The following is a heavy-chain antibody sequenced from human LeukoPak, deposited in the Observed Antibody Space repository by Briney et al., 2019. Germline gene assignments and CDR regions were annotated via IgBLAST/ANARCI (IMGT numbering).Heavy chain of an antibody. Sequence: GAYLRLSWAASGFTFITYYMSWVRQAPGKGLEWVANIKQDGSEKHYVDSVKGRFTISRDNAKNSLYLQMNSLTVEDTAVYYCARDRRADDTPYDWFDPWGQGTLVTVSS. J-gene: IGHJ5*02. CDR3: ARDRRADDTPYDWFDP. CDR1: GFTFITYY. D-gene: IGHD6-13*01. V-gene: IGHV3-7*01. CDR2: IKQDGSEK.